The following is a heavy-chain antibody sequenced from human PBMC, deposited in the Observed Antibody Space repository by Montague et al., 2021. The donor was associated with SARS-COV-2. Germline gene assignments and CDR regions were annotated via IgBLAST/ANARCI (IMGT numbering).Heavy chain of an antibody. V-gene: IGHV3-30*03. J-gene: IGHJ6*02. CDR2: ISYDGSNK. CDR1: GFTFSSYS. Sequence: RRLSCSASGFTFSSYSMNWVRQAPGKGLEWVAVISYDGSNKYYADSVKGRFTISRDNSKNTLYLQMNSLRAEDTAVYYCARALGGYYGMDVWGQGTTVTVSS. CDR3: ARALGGYYGMDV.